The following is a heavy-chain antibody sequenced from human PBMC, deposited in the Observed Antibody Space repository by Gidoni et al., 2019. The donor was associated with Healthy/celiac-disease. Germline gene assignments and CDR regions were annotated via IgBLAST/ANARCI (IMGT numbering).Heavy chain of an antibody. Sequence: EVQLVESGGGVVQSGWSLRRACAACGFTFDDYAMHWVRHAPGKGLEWVSGISWNSGSIGYADSVKGRFTIARDNAKNSLYLQMNSLRAEDTALYYCAKDMVSSSWDYFDYWGQGTLVTVSS. CDR1: GFTFDDYA. D-gene: IGHD6-13*01. V-gene: IGHV3-9*01. J-gene: IGHJ4*02. CDR3: AKDMVSSSWDYFDY. CDR2: ISWNSGSI.